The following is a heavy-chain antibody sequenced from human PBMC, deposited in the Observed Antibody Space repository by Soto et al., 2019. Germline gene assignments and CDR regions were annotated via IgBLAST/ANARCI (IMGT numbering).Heavy chain of an antibody. V-gene: IGHV1-8*01. CDR2: MNPNSGDT. CDR3: ARGLKMLRVFGLKTYYYHYMDV. D-gene: IGHD3-10*01. CDR1: GYTFTSYN. Sequence: QVHLVQSGAEVKKPGASVKVSCKASGYTFTSYNINWVRQVAGQGLEWMGSMNPNSGDTAYAQEFQGRVTMSRNTSISIAYMELSSLRPADTAVYYCARGLKMLRVFGLKTYYYHYMDVWCKGTTVTLSS. J-gene: IGHJ6*03.